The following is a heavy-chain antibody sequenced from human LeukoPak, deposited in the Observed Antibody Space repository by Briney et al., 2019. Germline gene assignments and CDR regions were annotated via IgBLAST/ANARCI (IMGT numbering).Heavy chain of an antibody. CDR3: ASEGIAVAGTRVDY. CDR2: ISYDGSNK. CDR1: GFTFISYG. V-gene: IGHV3-30*03. Sequence: GGSLRLSCAASGFTFISYGMHWVRQAPGKGLEWVAVISYDGSNKYYADSVKGRFTISSDNSKNTLYLKMNSLRAQDTAVYYCASEGIAVAGTRVDYWGQGTLVTVSS. J-gene: IGHJ4*02. D-gene: IGHD6-19*01.